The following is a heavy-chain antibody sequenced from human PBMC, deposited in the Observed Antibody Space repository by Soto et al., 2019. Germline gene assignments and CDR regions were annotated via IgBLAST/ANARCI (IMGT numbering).Heavy chain of an antibody. CDR2: IITILGIA. D-gene: IGHD2-21*01. V-gene: IGHV1-69*02. J-gene: IGHJ4*02. CDR3: ASASPPRGSGFLLDY. Sequence: QVQLVQSGAEVKKPGSSVKVSCKASGGTFSSYTISWVRQAPGQGLEWMGRIITILGIANYAQKVQGRVPITGAKSAGTAYIEASSLKSEDTAVYYCASASPPRGSGFLLDYWGQGPMVTVSS. CDR1: GGTFSSYT.